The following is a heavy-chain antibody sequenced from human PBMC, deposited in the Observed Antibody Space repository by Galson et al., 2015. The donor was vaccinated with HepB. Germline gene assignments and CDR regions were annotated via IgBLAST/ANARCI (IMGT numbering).Heavy chain of an antibody. J-gene: IGHJ4*02. CDR1: GFTFSSYG. Sequence: SLRLSCAASGFTFSSYGMHWVRQAPGKGLEWVAVIWYDGSNKYYADSVKGRFTISRDNSKNTLYLQMSSLRAEDTAVYYCARGGDDYVWGSYRYRGDYFDYWGQGTLVTVSS. CDR2: IWYDGSNK. D-gene: IGHD3-16*02. V-gene: IGHV3-33*01. CDR3: ARGGDDYVWGSYRYRGDYFDY.